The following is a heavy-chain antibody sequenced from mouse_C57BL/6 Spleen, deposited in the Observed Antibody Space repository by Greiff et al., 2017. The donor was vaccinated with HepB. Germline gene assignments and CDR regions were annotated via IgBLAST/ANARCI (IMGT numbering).Heavy chain of an antibody. J-gene: IGHJ3*01. V-gene: IGHV6-3*01. CDR1: GFTFSNYW. CDR2: IRLKSDNYAT. Sequence: EVMLVESGGGLVQPGGSMKLSCVASGFTFSNYWMNWVRQSPEKGLEWVAQIRLKSDNYATHYAKSVKGRFTISREDSKSSVYLQMNNLRAEDPGIYYCPGPEAWFAYWGQGTLVTVSA. CDR3: PGPEAWFAY.